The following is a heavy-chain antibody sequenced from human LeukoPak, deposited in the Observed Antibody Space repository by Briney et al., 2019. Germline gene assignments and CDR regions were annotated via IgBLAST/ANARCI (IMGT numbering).Heavy chain of an antibody. V-gene: IGHV3-43*02. Sequence: GGSLRLSCAASGFTFDDYAMHWVRQAPGEGLEWVYLISGDGGSTYYADSVKGRFTISRDNSKNSLYLQMNSLRTEDTALYYCAKEAKNWNYNWFDPWGQGTLVTVSS. J-gene: IGHJ5*02. D-gene: IGHD1-7*01. CDR2: ISGDGGST. CDR3: AKEAKNWNYNWFDP. CDR1: GFTFDDYA.